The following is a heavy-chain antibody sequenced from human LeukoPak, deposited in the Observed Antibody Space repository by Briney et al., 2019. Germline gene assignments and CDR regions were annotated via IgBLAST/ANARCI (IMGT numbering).Heavy chain of an antibody. CDR1: AYSISSGYL. V-gene: IGHV4-38-2*02. CDR2: IYHSGTT. Sequence: PSETLSLTCTVSAYSISSGYLWGWIRQPPGKGLEWMGSIYHSGTTYYNPSLKSRVTISVDMSKNQFSLKLSSVTAADTAVYFCTRLSHVAGAAKVSWFDPWGQGTLVTVSS. J-gene: IGHJ5*02. D-gene: IGHD1-26*01. CDR3: TRLSHVAGAAKVSWFDP.